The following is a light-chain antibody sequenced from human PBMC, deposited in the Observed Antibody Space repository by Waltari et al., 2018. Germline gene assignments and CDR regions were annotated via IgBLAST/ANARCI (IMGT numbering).Light chain of an antibody. V-gene: IGKV1-NL1*01. CDR3: QQGYSYPWT. J-gene: IGKJ1*01. CDR2: KTS. Sequence: DIQMTQSPSSLSASVGDTVTITCQASQGIGNSLNLYQQKPGESPKLLIFKTSTLQSGIPSRFSGSGSGTHFTLTISGLQPEDFATYYCQQGYSYPWTFGQGTKVEVK. CDR1: QGIGNS.